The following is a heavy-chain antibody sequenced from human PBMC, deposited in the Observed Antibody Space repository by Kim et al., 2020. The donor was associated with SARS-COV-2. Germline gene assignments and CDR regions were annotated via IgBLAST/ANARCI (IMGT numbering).Heavy chain of an antibody. CDR2: INAGNGNT. V-gene: IGHV1-3*01. CDR1: GYTFTSYA. Sequence: ASVKVSCKASGYTFTSYAMHWVRQAPGQRLEWMGWINAGNGNTKYSQKFQGRVTITRDTSASTAYMELSSLRSEDTAVYYCARGKTKSSGWWLFDYWGQGTLVTVSS. J-gene: IGHJ4*02. CDR3: ARGKTKSSGWWLFDY. D-gene: IGHD6-19*01.